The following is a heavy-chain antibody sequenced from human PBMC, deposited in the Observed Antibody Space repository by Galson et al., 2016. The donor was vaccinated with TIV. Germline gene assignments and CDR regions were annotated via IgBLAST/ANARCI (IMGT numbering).Heavy chain of an antibody. J-gene: IGHJ4*02. Sequence: SVKVSCKVSGYTLTEVAMYWVRQAPGKGLEWMGGFDSEDGKTIYAQRFQGRVTMTEDTSTDTAYMELSSLRSEDTAVYYCATDVSTQYFDTSGYSPLGFWGQGTLVVVSS. CDR3: ATDVSTQYFDTSGYSPLGF. V-gene: IGHV1-24*01. CDR2: FDSEDGKT. CDR1: GYTLTEVA. D-gene: IGHD3-22*01.